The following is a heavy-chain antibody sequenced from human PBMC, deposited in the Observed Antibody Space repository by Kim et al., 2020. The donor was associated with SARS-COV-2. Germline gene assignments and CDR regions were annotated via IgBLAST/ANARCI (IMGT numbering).Heavy chain of an antibody. Sequence: SETLSLTCVVSGASISNNNWWSWVRQPPGKGLEWIGEIHHSGNTNYNPSLKSRVTIPVDKSKNQFSVRLSSVTAADTAVYYCAKHGEYYFDYWGQGTLVT. V-gene: IGHV4-4*02. CDR1: GASISNNNW. D-gene: IGHD3-10*01. CDR2: IHHSGNT. CDR3: AKHGEYYFDY. J-gene: IGHJ4*02.